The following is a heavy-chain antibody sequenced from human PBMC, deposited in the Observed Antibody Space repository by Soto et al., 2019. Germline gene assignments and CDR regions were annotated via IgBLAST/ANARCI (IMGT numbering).Heavy chain of an antibody. CDR2: ISYDGSNK. V-gene: IGHV3-30*18. CDR1: GFTFSSYG. D-gene: IGHD2-15*01. CDR3: AKGRYCSGGSCPTAGFDP. Sequence: GGSLRLSCAASGFTFSSYGMHWVRQAPGKGLEWVAVISYDGSNKYYADSVKGRFTISRDNSKNTLYLQMNSLRAEDTAVYYCAKGRYCSGGSCPTAGFDPWGQGTLVTVSS. J-gene: IGHJ5*02.